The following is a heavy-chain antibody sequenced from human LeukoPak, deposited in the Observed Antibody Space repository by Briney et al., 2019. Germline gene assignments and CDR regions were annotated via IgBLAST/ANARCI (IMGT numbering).Heavy chain of an antibody. CDR2: IYYSGST. CDR1: GGSISSSSYY. J-gene: IGHJ5*02. Sequence: SETLSLTCTVSGGSISSSSYYWGWIRQPRGKGLEWIGSIYYSGSTYYNPSLKSRVTISVDTSKNQFSLKRSSGTAADTAVYYCAREQTTVTTEWFDPWGQGTLVTVSS. D-gene: IGHD4-11*01. CDR3: AREQTTVTTEWFDP. V-gene: IGHV4-39*01.